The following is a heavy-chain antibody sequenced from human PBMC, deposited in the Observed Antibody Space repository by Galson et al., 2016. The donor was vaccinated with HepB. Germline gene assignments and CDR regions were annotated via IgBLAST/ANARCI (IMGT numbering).Heavy chain of an antibody. D-gene: IGHD3-10*01. CDR1: GYTFLSYT. V-gene: IGHV1-3*04. J-gene: IGHJ4*02. Sequence: SVKVSCKASGYTFLSYTLHWVRQAPGQRLEWMGWINTGNGNTKYSNKFPGRISITRDTPASTVYMEVTSLNSEDTAVYYCARGGFGAFDYWGQGTLVTVSS. CDR2: INTGNGNT. CDR3: ARGGFGAFDY.